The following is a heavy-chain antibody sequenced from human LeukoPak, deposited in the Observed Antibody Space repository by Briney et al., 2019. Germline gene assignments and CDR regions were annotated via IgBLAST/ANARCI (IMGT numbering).Heavy chain of an antibody. CDR2: INHSGST. CDR1: GGSISSSSYY. D-gene: IGHD2-2*01. Sequence: SETLSLTCTVSGGSISSSSYYWSWIRQPPGKGLEWIGEINHSGSTNYNPSLKSRVTISVDTSKNQFSLKLSSVTAADTAVYYCARAVPAARRTGWFDPWGQGTLVTVSS. J-gene: IGHJ5*02. CDR3: ARAVPAARRTGWFDP. V-gene: IGHV4-39*07.